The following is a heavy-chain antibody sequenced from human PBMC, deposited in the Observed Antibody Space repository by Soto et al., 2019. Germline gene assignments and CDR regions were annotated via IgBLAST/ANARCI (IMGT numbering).Heavy chain of an antibody. D-gene: IGHD2-15*01. CDR2: ISYDGSNK. CDR1: GFTFSSYG. Sequence: GESLKISCAASGFTFSSYGMHWVRQAPGKGLEWVAVISYDGSNKYYADSVKGRFTISRDNSKNTLYLQMNSLRAEDTAVYYCAKRGVGYCSGGSCYLGAFDIWGQGTMVT. V-gene: IGHV3-30*18. CDR3: AKRGVGYCSGGSCYLGAFDI. J-gene: IGHJ3*02.